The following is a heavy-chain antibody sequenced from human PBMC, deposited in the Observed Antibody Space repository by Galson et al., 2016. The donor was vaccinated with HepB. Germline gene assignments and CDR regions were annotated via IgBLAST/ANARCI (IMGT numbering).Heavy chain of an antibody. D-gene: IGHD6-13*01. Sequence: SLRLSCAASGFTFSSYSMSWVRQAPGKGLEWVSGISGSGGSTYYADSVKGRFTISRDNSKNTVYLQMNSLGAEDTAVYYCAKDLWTGQQLAYYFDYWGQGTLVTVSS. J-gene: IGHJ4*02. CDR1: GFTFSSYS. CDR3: AKDLWTGQQLAYYFDY. CDR2: ISGSGGST. V-gene: IGHV3-23*01.